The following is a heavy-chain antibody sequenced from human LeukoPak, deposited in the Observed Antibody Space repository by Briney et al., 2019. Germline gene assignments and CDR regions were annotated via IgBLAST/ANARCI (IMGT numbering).Heavy chain of an antibody. J-gene: IGHJ3*02. D-gene: IGHD6-19*01. CDR1: GGSISSGGYY. CDR3: ARHGFRQWLRTDAFDI. V-gene: IGHV4-30-2*01. Sequence: SQTLSLTCTVSGGSISSGGYYWSWIRQPPGKGLEWIGYIYHSGSAYYNPSLKSRVTISVDRSKNQFSLKLSSVTAADTAVYYCARHGFRQWLRTDAFDIWGQGTMVTVSS. CDR2: IYHSGSA.